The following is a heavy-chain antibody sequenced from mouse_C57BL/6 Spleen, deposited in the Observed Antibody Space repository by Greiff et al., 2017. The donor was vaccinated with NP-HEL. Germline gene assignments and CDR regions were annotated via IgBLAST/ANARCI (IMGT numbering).Heavy chain of an antibody. CDR3: SFDSSGDVDYYAMDY. J-gene: IGHJ4*01. CDR1: GYTFTSYG. V-gene: IGHV1-81*01. Sequence: QVQLQQSGAELARPGASVKLSCKASGYTFTSYGISWVKQRPGQGLEWIGEIYPRSGNTYYNEKFKGKATLTADKSSSTAYMELRSLTSEDSAVYFCSFDSSGDVDYYAMDYWGQGTSVTVSS. D-gene: IGHD3-2*02. CDR2: IYPRSGNT.